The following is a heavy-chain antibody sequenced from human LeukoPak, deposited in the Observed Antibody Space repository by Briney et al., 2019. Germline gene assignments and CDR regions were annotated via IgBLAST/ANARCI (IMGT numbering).Heavy chain of an antibody. CDR3: ARHKRGRGSRSDY. V-gene: IGHV4-30-2*01. D-gene: IGHD1-26*01. J-gene: IGHJ4*02. CDR1: GGFISSGSYY. Sequence: SQTLSLTCTVSGGFISSGSYYWSWIRQPPGKGLEWIGEINHSGSTNYNPSLKSRVTISVDTSKNQFSLKLSSVTAADTAVYYCARHKRGRGSRSDYWAREPWSPSPQ. CDR2: INHSGST.